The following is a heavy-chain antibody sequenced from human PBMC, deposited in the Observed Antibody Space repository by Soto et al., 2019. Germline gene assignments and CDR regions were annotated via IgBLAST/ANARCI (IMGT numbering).Heavy chain of an antibody. D-gene: IGHD1-20*01. CDR2: INAGNGNT. J-gene: IGHJ4*02. CDR3: ARGITLPTPLDY. V-gene: IGHV1-3*01. CDR1: GYSFTRYY. Sequence: GASVKVSCKASGYSFTRYYIHWVRQAPGQRLEWMGWINAGNGNTKYSQKFQGRVTITRDTSASTAYMELSSLRSEDTAVYNCARGITLPTPLDYWAREPWSPS.